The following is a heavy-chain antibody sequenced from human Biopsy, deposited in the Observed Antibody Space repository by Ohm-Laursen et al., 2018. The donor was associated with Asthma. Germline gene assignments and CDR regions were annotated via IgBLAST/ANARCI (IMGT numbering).Heavy chain of an antibody. CDR3: VRGSSSWHHGPFHYYYGLDV. CDR2: IYYSGTT. Sequence: SDTLSLTCSLSSGSGGYMRSGNYYWGWIHQPPGKGLEWIGSIYYSGTTYYNPSLESRVTVSADTSKNQLSLKLTSVTAADTAVYYCVRGSSSWHHGPFHYYYGLDVWDQGTTATVSS. D-gene: IGHD6-13*01. CDR1: SGSGGYMRSGNYY. J-gene: IGHJ6*02. V-gene: IGHV4-39*01.